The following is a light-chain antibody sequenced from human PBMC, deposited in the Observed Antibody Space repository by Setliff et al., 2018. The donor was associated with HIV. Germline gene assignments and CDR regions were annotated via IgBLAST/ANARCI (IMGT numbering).Light chain of an antibody. J-gene: IGLJ1*01. CDR3: QVWDSSSGLYG. CDR1: NIGSKS. V-gene: IGLV3-21*04. CDR2: YDS. Sequence: ELTQPPSVSVAPGKTARITCGGNNIGSKSVHWYQQKPGQAPVLVIYYDSDRPSGIPERFSGSNSGNTATLTITRVEAGEEADYYCQVWDSSSGLYGFGTGTKV.